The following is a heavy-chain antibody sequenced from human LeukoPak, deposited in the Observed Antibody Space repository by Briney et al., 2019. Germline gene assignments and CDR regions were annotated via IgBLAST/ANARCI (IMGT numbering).Heavy chain of an antibody. J-gene: IGHJ3*02. V-gene: IGHV3-48*03. Sequence: GRSLRLSCAASGFTLSIYEFHWVRQAPGKGLEWVSYISPSGTTIYYTNSVKGRFTISRDSAKNSLYLQMNSLRGEDAAVYYCAREGRPSGAGVVGTYAFDIWGQGTMVTVS. CDR3: AREGRPSGAGVVGTYAFDI. CDR1: GFTLSIYE. D-gene: IGHD7-27*01. CDR2: ISPSGTTI.